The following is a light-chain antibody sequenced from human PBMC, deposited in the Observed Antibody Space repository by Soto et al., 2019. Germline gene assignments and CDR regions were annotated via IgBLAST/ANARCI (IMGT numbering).Light chain of an antibody. CDR3: SSFSYSSTPNYV. J-gene: IGLJ1*01. V-gene: IGLV2-14*01. Sequence: QSALTQPASVSGSPGQSITISCTGTSSDVGGYNYVSWYQQHPGKAPKLIIYDVDNRPSGISSRFSGSKSGNTASLTISGLQAEDEADYYCSSFSYSSTPNYVFELGPSSPS. CDR1: SSDVGGYNY. CDR2: DVD.